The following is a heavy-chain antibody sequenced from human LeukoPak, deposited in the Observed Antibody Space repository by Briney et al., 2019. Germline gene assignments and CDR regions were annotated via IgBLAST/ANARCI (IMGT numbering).Heavy chain of an antibody. V-gene: IGHV3-53*01. D-gene: IGHD3-10*01. CDR3: ARNRGTTWMFYFDL. Sequence: GGSLRLSCAASGFTVSSNYMNWVRRAPGKGLEWVSAVSTTGTNTFFADSVKGRFTISRDNSKNTLYLQLNSLRAEDTAVYFCARNRGTTWMFYFDLWGQGTLVTVSS. CDR1: GFTVSSNY. J-gene: IGHJ4*02. CDR2: VSTTGTNT.